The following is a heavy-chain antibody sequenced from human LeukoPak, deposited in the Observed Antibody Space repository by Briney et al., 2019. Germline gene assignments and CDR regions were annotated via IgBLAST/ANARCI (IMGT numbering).Heavy chain of an antibody. V-gene: IGHV1-8*01. CDR3: ARILRFLEPITMDV. CDR2: MNPNSGNT. J-gene: IGHJ6*03. D-gene: IGHD3-3*01. CDR1: GYTFTSYD. Sequence: ASVKISCKASGYTFTSYDINWVRQATGQGLEWMGWMNPNSGNTGYEQKFQGRVTMTRNTSISTAYMELSSLRSEDTAVYYCARILRFLEPITMDVWGKGTTVTVSS.